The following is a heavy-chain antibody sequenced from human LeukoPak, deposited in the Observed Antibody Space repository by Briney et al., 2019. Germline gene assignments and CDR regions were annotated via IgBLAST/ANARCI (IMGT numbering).Heavy chain of an antibody. D-gene: IGHD3-10*02. CDR3: ASGYYVLFDY. J-gene: IGHJ4*02. Sequence: SVKVSCKASGGTFSSYTISWVRQAPGQGLEWMGRSIPILGIANYEQKFQGRVTITADKSTSTAYMELSSLRSEDTAVYYCASGYYVLFDYWAQGPLVPVSS. CDR2: SIPILGIA. V-gene: IGHV1-69*02. CDR1: GGTFSSYT.